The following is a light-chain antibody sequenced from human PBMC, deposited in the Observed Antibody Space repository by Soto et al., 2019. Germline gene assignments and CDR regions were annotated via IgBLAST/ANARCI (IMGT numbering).Light chain of an antibody. Sequence: EIVMTQSPATLSVSPGERATLSCRASQSVSSNFAWYQQKPGQAPRLLIYGASTRATGIPARFSGSGSGTEFTLTISSLPSEDFAVYYCQQYKNWPLTFGGGTKEEIK. CDR1: QSVSSN. V-gene: IGKV3-15*01. CDR3: QQYKNWPLT. CDR2: GAS. J-gene: IGKJ4*01.